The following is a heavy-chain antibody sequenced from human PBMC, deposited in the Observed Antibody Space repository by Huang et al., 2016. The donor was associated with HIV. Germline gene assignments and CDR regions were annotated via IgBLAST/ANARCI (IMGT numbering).Heavy chain of an antibody. CDR1: GFTVSSNY. Sequence: EVQLVESGGGLIQPGGSLRLSCAASGFTVSSNYMSWVRQAPGKGLEWVSIIYSGGRTYYADSVKGRFTISRDNSKNTLYLQMNSLRAEDTAVYYCASDSGSYYYVDYWGQGTLVTVSS. CDR2: IYSGGRT. J-gene: IGHJ4*02. D-gene: IGHD1-26*01. V-gene: IGHV3-53*01. CDR3: ASDSGSYYYVDY.